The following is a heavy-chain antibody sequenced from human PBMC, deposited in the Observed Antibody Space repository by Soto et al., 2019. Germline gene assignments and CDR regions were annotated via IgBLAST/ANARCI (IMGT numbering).Heavy chain of an antibody. CDR3: AKGKVYSYAGLDV. Sequence: QVQLQELGPGLVKPSETLSLTCTVPGGSISSHYWSWIRQPPGKGLEWIGYISYSGTTNYNPSLNSRVTISVDTSKNQFSLHLSSVTAADTAVHYCAKGKVYSYAGLDVWGQGTTVTVSS. CDR2: ISYSGTT. CDR1: GGSISSHY. D-gene: IGHD3-16*01. V-gene: IGHV4-59*11. J-gene: IGHJ6*02.